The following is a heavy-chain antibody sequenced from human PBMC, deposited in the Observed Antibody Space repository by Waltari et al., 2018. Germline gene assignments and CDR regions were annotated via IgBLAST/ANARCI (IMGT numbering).Heavy chain of an antibody. D-gene: IGHD3-22*01. V-gene: IGHV3-23*01. CDR3: ARHLYSIDYLELAK. CDR2: SSDRGVIT. Sequence: EEHLLESGGGLAQPGGSLRLSCAASGFNFISYAMSWVRQAPGKGLEWGSGSSDRGVITKYADSVKGRFTVSRDNSKNTVFLHLNSLRAEDTAIYYCARHLYSIDYLELAKWGQGTLVTVSS. CDR1: GFNFISYA. J-gene: IGHJ4*02.